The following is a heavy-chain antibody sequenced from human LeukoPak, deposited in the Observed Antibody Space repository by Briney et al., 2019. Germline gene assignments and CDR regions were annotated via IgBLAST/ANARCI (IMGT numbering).Heavy chain of an antibody. V-gene: IGHV3-30*03. J-gene: IGHJ4*02. CDR2: IIYDGSNK. D-gene: IGHD2-2*01. Sequence: GGSLRLSCAASGFTFGIYGMHWVRQAPGKGLEWVAAIIYDGSNKYYADSVKGRFTISRDNAKNSLYLQMNSLRAEDTAVYYCAREPWSIAYCSSTNCGLNSWGQGTLVTVSS. CDR1: GFTFGIYG. CDR3: AREPWSIAYCSSTNCGLNS.